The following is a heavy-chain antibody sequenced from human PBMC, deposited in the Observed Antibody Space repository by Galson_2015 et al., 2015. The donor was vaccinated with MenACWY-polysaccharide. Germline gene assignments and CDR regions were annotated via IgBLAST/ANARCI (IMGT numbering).Heavy chain of an antibody. Sequence: SLRLSCAASGLTFSNNWIHWVRQAPGKGLVWVSRISDDGSTTDYADSVKGRFTISRDNAKNTLFLHMNSLRAEDTALYYCTVGDTWFEYWGQGSLVTVSS. J-gene: IGHJ4*02. V-gene: IGHV3-74*01. D-gene: IGHD3-16*01. CDR3: TVGDTWFEY. CDR1: GLTFSNNW. CDR2: ISDDGSTT.